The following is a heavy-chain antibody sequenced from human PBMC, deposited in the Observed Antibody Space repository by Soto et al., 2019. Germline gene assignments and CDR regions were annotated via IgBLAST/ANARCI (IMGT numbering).Heavy chain of an antibody. CDR2: ISAHNGNT. CDR1: GYGFTTYG. J-gene: IGHJ4*02. V-gene: IGHV1-18*01. D-gene: IGHD1-1*01. Sequence: QVHLVQSGAEVKKPGASVKVSCKGSGYGFTTYGITWVRQAPGQGLEWMAWISAHNGNTNYAQKLQGIVTVTRDTSTSTAYMERRSLRSDATPVNYCARGRYEDYWGQGALVTVSS. CDR3: ARGRYEDY.